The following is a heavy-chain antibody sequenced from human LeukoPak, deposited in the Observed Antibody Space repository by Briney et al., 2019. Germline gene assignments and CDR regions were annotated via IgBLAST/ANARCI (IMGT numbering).Heavy chain of an antibody. V-gene: IGHV4-30-4*01. CDR3: ARNPHLRVYDFWSGYTYYFDY. D-gene: IGHD3-3*01. CDR2: IYYSGST. Sequence: SETLSLTCTVSGGSISSGDYYWSWIRQPPGKGLEWIGYIYYSGSTYYNPSLKSRVTISVDTSKNQFSLKLSSVTAADTAVYYCARNPHLRVYDFWSGYTYYFDYWGQGTLVTVSS. J-gene: IGHJ4*02. CDR1: GGSISSGDYY.